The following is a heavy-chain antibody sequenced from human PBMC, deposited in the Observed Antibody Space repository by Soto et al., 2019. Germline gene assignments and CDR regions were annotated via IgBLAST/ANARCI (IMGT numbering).Heavy chain of an antibody. CDR3: ARGEQYSGRIFDY. CDR1: GDSVSSNSAG. CDR2: TYYSSKWYY. J-gene: IGHJ4*01. D-gene: IGHD1-26*01. V-gene: IGHV6-1*01. Sequence: SPTLSLTCAITGDSVSSNSAGWSWVRQSPSIGLEWLGRTYYSSKWYYEYAVSVRVRITINPDTSKNQYSLQLNSVTPEDTAVYFCARGEQYSGRIFDYWGQGTLVTVSS.